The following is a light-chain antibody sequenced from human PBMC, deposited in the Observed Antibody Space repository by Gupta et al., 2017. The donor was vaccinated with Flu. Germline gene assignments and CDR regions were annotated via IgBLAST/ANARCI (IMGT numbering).Light chain of an antibody. CDR2: DAS. J-gene: IGKJ1*01. Sequence: EVVLTQSPATLSLSSGERATLSCRASHSVGSSLAWYQQRAGQAPRLLIYDASNRATDIPVRFSGSGSGTYFTLTISSLEPEDSAVYFCQQRDNWPFSWTFGQGTKLEIK. CDR1: HSVGSS. V-gene: IGKV3-11*01. CDR3: QQRDNWPFSWT.